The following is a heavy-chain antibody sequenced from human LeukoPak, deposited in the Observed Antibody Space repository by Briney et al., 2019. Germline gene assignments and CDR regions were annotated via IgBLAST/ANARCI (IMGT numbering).Heavy chain of an antibody. CDR3: ARGPFWSGAAAIGAHAFDI. J-gene: IGHJ3*02. V-gene: IGHV4-30-4*08. CDR1: GGSISSGDYY. Sequence: PSETLSLTCTVSGGSISSGDYYWSWIRQPPGKGLEWIGYIYYSGSTYYNPSLKSRVTISVDTSKNQFSLKLSSVTAADTAVYYCARGPFWSGAAAIGAHAFDIWGQGTMVTVSS. CDR2: IYYSGST. D-gene: IGHD3-3*01.